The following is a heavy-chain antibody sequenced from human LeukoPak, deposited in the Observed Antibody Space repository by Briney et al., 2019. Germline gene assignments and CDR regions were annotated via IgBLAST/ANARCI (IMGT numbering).Heavy chain of an antibody. CDR2: IYYSGST. D-gene: IGHD5-12*01. CDR1: GGSISSYY. V-gene: IGHV4-59*01. Sequence: SETLSLTCTVSGGSISSYYWSWIRQPPGKGLEWIGYIYYSGSTNYNPSLKSRVTISVDTSKNQFSLKLSSVTAADTAVYYCARDVVATIETHYYYYGMDVCGQGTTVTVSS. J-gene: IGHJ6*02. CDR3: ARDVVATIETHYYYYGMDV.